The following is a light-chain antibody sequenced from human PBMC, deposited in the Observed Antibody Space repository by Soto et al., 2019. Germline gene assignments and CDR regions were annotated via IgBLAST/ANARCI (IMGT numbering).Light chain of an antibody. Sequence: EIVLTQSPGTLSLSPGERATLSCRASQSVSSSYLAWYQQKPGQAPRRLIYGASSRATGIPDRFSGSGSGTDFTLTISRLEREDFAVYYCHQYDSSPLTFGGGTKVEIK. J-gene: IGKJ4*01. CDR3: HQYDSSPLT. CDR2: GAS. CDR1: QSVSSSY. V-gene: IGKV3-20*01.